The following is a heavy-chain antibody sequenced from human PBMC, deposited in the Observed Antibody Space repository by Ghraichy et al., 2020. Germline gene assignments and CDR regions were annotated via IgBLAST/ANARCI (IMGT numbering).Heavy chain of an antibody. D-gene: IGHD3-10*01. J-gene: IGHJ3*02. V-gene: IGHV3-74*01. Sequence: GGSLRLSCAASGLTISTYWMHWVRQAPGKGLVWVSRMSSDGRTTNYADSVKGRFTISRDNAKNTLYLQMNRLRAEDTAVYYCAREGRDFGTFDMWGQGTMVTVSS. CDR2: MSSDGRTT. CDR1: GLTISTYW. CDR3: AREGRDFGTFDM.